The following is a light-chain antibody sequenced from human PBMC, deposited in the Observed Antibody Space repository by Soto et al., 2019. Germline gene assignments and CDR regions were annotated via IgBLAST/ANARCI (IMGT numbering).Light chain of an antibody. CDR2: DAS. J-gene: IGKJ4*01. Sequence: EIVMTQSPATLSVSPGERATLSCRASQSVSNFLAWYQQIPGQAPSLLIYDASNRATGIPARFSGSGSGTEFTLTISSLQSEDFAVYYCQQYNKWPLTFGGGTKVDIK. V-gene: IGKV3D-15*01. CDR1: QSVSNF. CDR3: QQYNKWPLT.